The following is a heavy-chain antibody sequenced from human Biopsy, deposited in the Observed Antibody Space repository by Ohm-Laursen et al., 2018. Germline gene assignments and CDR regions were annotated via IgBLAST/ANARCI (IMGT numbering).Heavy chain of an antibody. Sequence: TLSLTCTVSGDSIGTYYWSWIRQPPGKGLQWIGYVYYTGSTDYNPSLQSRVTISVDTSKNHFSLRLRSVTPADTAIYYCARDRGYYSDRTVPGYFDLWGRGTLATVSS. J-gene: IGHJ2*01. D-gene: IGHD3-22*01. CDR1: GDSIGTYY. V-gene: IGHV4-59*01. CDR3: ARDRGYYSDRTVPGYFDL. CDR2: VYYTGST.